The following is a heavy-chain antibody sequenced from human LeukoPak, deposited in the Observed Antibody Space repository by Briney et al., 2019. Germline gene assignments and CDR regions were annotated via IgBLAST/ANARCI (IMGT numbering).Heavy chain of an antibody. CDR3: ARVAGYVDIVATIYGIVSRNWFDP. CDR2: ISSSSSYI. J-gene: IGHJ5*02. D-gene: IGHD5-12*01. Sequence: TGGSLRLSCAASGLTLSSYSMNWVRQAPGKGLEWVSSISSSSSYIYYADSVKGRFTISRDNAKNSLYLQMNSLRAEDTAVYYCARVAGYVDIVATIYGIVSRNWFDPWGQGTLVTVPS. CDR1: GLTLSSYS. V-gene: IGHV3-21*01.